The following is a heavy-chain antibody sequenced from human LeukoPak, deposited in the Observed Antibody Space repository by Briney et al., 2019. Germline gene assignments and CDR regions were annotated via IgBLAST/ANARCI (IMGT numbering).Heavy chain of an antibody. V-gene: IGHV3-33*06. J-gene: IGHJ6*03. CDR1: GFTFSSYG. Sequence: GRSLRLSCAASGFTFSSYGMHWVRQAPGKGLEWVAVIWYDGSNKYYADSVKGRFTISRDNSKNTLYLQMNSLRAEDTAVYYCAKQKTIQYYYCMDVWGKGTTVTVSS. CDR3: AKQKTIQYYYCMDV. D-gene: IGHD2-21*01. CDR2: IWYDGSNK.